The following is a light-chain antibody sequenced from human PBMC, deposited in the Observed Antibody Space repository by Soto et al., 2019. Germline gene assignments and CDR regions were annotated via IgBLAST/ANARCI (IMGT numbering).Light chain of an antibody. CDR1: QSVSSK. Sequence: EIVMTQSPVTLSVSPGERATLSCRASQSVSSKLAGYQQKPGQAPRLLIYGASTRATGIPARFSGSGSGTEFTLSISSLQSEDFAVYYCQQYNKWPQTFGQGTKLEIK. CDR3: QQYNKWPQT. J-gene: IGKJ2*01. V-gene: IGKV3-15*01. CDR2: GAS.